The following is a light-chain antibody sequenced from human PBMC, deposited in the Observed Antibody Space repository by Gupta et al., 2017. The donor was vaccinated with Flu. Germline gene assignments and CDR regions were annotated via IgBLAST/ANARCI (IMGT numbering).Light chain of an antibody. CDR3: QQRMSWPIT. Sequence: EIVLTQSPATLSLSPGERATLSCRASQSVANYLAWYQQKPGQAPRLLISDTSVRATAIPARFSGSGSGTXFTLTIXSLQPEDFAVYYCQQRMSWPITFGXGTRLEIK. CDR2: DTS. J-gene: IGKJ5*01. V-gene: IGKV3-11*01. CDR1: QSVANY.